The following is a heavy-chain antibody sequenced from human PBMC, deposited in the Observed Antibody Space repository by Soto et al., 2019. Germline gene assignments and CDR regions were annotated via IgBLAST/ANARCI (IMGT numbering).Heavy chain of an antibody. CDR2: VNNNGNT. CDR3: ARSGYSYGPNPLLY. Sequence: SETLSLTCNVSGGSVSGYHWSWIRQPPGKVLEWIGYVNNNGNTDYNPSLKSRVTISVDTSKNQFSLKLSSVTAADTAVYYCARSGYSYGPNPLLYWGQGTLVIVSS. CDR1: GGSVSGYH. D-gene: IGHD5-18*01. J-gene: IGHJ4*02. V-gene: IGHV4-59*02.